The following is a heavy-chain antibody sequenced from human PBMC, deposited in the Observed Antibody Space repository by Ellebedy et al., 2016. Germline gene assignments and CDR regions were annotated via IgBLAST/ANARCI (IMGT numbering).Heavy chain of an antibody. J-gene: IGHJ4*02. CDR3: ARGGSRRSRSQVDL. V-gene: IGHV3-30-3*01. CDR2: ISYDGNNK. CDR1: GFTFSWSA. D-gene: IGHD3-10*01. Sequence: GESLKISCAASGFTFSWSAMHWVRQAPGKGMEWVATISYDGNNKYYGDSVEGRITISRDDSKNTLFQEMHPLLREDTAVYYCARGGSRRSRSQVDLWGQGTLVTVSS.